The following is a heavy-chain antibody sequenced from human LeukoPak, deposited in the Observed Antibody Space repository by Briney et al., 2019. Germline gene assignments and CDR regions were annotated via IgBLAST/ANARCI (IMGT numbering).Heavy chain of an antibody. V-gene: IGHV3-23*01. Sequence: GGSLRLSCAASGFTFSSYAMTWVRQAPGKGLEWVSAISDSGGSTYYADSVKGRFTISRDNSKNTLYLQMHSLRAEDTAVYYCAKVDSGYYFPYYFDYWGQGTLVTVSS. CDR3: AKVDSGYYFPYYFDY. D-gene: IGHD3-22*01. J-gene: IGHJ4*02. CDR2: ISDSGGST. CDR1: GFTFSSYA.